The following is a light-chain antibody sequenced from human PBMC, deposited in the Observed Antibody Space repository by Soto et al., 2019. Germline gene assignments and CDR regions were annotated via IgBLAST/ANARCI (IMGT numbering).Light chain of an antibody. Sequence: QSVLTQPASVSGSPGQSITISCTGTSSDVGGYSSVSWYQQHPGKAPKLLICEVSHRPSGVSNRFSGSKSGNTASLTISGLQAEDEADYYCSSYRSSSTWVFGGGTQLTVL. V-gene: IGLV2-14*01. CDR1: SSDVGGYSS. CDR2: EVS. J-gene: IGLJ3*02. CDR3: SSYRSSSTWV.